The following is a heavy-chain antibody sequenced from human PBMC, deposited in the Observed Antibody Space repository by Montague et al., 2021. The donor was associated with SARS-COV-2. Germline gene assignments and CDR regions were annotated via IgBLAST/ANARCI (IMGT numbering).Heavy chain of an antibody. CDR1: GFTFDEYG. D-gene: IGHD3-9*01. CDR3: ARGNYDILTRYYSRDYYYGMDV. Sequence: SLRLSCAASGFTFDEYGMSWVRQAPGKGLEWVSGINWNGGSTGYSDSXKGRFTISRDNAKNSLYLQMNSLRAEDTALYYCARGNYDILTRYYSRDYYYGMDVWGQGTTVTVSS. CDR2: INWNGGST. V-gene: IGHV3-20*04. J-gene: IGHJ6*02.